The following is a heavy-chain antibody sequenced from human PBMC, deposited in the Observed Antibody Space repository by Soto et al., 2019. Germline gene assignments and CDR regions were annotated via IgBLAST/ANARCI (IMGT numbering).Heavy chain of an antibody. V-gene: IGHV3-23*01. CDR1: GFILNNYA. CDR3: VKRGRNWGAFDF. D-gene: IGHD7-27*01. J-gene: IGHJ3*01. Sequence: VQLLESGGDVVQPGGSLRLSCVASGFILNNYAMSWVRQAPGKGLEWVSTIGGTDGDSDGVPWYEDSVKGRFTISRVSFANTLFLHMDNLRAEDSALYYGVKRGRNWGAFDFWGQGTTVVVSS. CDR2: IGGTDGDSDGVP.